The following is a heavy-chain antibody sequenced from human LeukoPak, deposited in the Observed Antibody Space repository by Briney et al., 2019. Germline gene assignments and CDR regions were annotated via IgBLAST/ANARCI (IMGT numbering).Heavy chain of an antibody. CDR2: IYSGGST. CDR3: VSDGGYYDSSGLDY. D-gene: IGHD3-22*01. V-gene: IGHV3-53*01. CDR1: GFTVSSNY. J-gene: IGHJ4*02. Sequence: PGGSLRLSCAASGFTVSSNYMSWVRQAPGEGLEWVSVIYSGGSTYYADSVKGRFTISRDNSKNTLYLQMNSLRAEDTAVYYCVSDGGYYDSSGLDYWGQGTLVTVSS.